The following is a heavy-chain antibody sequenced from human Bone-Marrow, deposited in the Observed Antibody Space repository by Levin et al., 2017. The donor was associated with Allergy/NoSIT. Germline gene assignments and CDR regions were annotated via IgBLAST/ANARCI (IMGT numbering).Heavy chain of an antibody. J-gene: IGHJ6*02. D-gene: IGHD3-10*01. CDR3: AKGYYSWPYYGMDV. Sequence: PGGSLRLSCAASGFTFDDYAMHWVRQAPGKGLEWVSGISWNSGSIGYADSVKGRFTISRDNAKNSLYLQMNSLRAEDTALYYCAKGYYSWPYYGMDVWGQGTTVTVSS. CDR2: ISWNSGSI. V-gene: IGHV3-9*01. CDR1: GFTFDDYA.